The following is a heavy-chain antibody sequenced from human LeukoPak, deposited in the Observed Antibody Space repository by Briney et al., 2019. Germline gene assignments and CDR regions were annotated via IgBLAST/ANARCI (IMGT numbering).Heavy chain of an antibody. CDR1: GFTFSSYE. CDR3: ATAVI. Sequence: PGGSLRLSCEASGFTFSSYEMNWFRQAPGKGLEWVSYVSKSGGTMKNADSVKGRITVSRDNAKNSLYLQMNSLTAEDTAVYYCATAVIRGRGTMVTVSS. CDR2: VSKSGGTM. J-gene: IGHJ3*02. V-gene: IGHV3-48*03.